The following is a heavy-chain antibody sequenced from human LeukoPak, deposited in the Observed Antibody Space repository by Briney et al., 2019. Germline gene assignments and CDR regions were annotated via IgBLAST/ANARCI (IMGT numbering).Heavy chain of an antibody. CDR1: GYTFTSYG. J-gene: IGHJ3*02. Sequence: ASVKVSCKASGYTFTSYGISWVRQAPGQGLEWMGWIGAYNGNTNYAQKLQGRVTMTTDTSTSTAYMELRSLRSDDTAVYYCARDLTVATITDAFDIWGQGTMVTVSS. CDR2: IGAYNGNT. D-gene: IGHD5-12*01. V-gene: IGHV1-18*01. CDR3: ARDLTVATITDAFDI.